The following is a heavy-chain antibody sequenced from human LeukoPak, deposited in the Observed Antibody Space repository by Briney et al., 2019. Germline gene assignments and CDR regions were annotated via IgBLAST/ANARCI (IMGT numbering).Heavy chain of an antibody. V-gene: IGHV3-64*01. CDR1: GFTFSSYA. Sequence: GGSLRLSCAASGFTFSSYAMHWVRQAPGKGLEYVSAISSNGGSTYYANSVKGRFTISRDNSKNTLYLQMGSLRAEDMAVYYCAGGSGSYYDYWGQGTLATVSS. CDR2: ISSNGGST. CDR3: AGGSGSYYDY. J-gene: IGHJ4*02. D-gene: IGHD1-26*01.